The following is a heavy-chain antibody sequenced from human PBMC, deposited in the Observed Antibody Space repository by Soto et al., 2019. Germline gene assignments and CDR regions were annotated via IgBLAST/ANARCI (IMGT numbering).Heavy chain of an antibody. CDR1: GGSVNSDNYY. V-gene: IGHV4-61*01. CDR2: IYNGQYR. J-gene: IGHJ5*02. Sequence: TSETLSLTCTVSGGSVNSDNYYWSWIRQPPGKGLEWIACIYNGQYRKYNPSLKSRVTISMDTSTNQLSLNLTSVTAADTAVYYCARDMHAGFTHYFDPWGQGTLVTVSS. CDR3: ARDMHAGFTHYFDP. D-gene: IGHD1-26*01.